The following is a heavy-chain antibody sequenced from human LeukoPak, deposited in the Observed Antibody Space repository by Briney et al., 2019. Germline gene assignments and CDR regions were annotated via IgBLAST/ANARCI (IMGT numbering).Heavy chain of an antibody. CDR2: ISGSGDST. J-gene: IGHJ5*02. D-gene: IGHD4-17*01. Sequence: GGSLRLSCAASGFTFSSYAMSWVRQAPGKGLEWVSAISGSGDSTCYGDSVKGRFTISRDNSKNTLYLQMNSLRVEDTAVYYCIVFGDSNHWGQGTLVTVSS. V-gene: IGHV3-23*01. CDR1: GFTFSSYA. CDR3: IVFGDSNH.